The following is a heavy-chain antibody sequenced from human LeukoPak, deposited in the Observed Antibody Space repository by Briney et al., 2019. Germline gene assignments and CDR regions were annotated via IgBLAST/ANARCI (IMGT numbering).Heavy chain of an antibody. CDR1: GYTFTSYG. CDR3: ARFRAGVGEPYGDY. Sequence: ASVKVSCKASGYTFTSYGISWVRQAPGQGLEWMGWISAYNGNANYAQNLQGRVTMTTDTSTSTAYMELRSLRSDDTAVYYCARFRAGVGEPYGDYWGQGTLVTVSS. CDR2: ISAYNGNA. D-gene: IGHD3-10*01. V-gene: IGHV1-18*01. J-gene: IGHJ4*02.